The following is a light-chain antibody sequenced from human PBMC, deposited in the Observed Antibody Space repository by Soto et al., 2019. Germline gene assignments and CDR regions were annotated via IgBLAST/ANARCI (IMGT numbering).Light chain of an antibody. V-gene: IGKV3-20*01. J-gene: IGKJ1*01. Sequence: EMVLTQSPGTLSLSTGERATLSCRASQSVSNDYVAWVKQKPGQTPRLIIYSVSSRATGIPDRFSGSGSGTDFTLTISRLEPEDFAMYYCLHHGSSLWTFGQGTKVDIK. CDR3: LHHGSSLWT. CDR2: SVS. CDR1: QSVSNDY.